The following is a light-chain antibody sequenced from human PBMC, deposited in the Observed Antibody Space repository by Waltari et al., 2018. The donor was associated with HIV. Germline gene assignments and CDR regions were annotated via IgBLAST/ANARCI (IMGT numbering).Light chain of an antibody. CDR3: QQYYTYPFT. Sequence: DIQVTQSPSSLSASVGDRVTITCRASQGVGNSLAWFHQRPGKAPQPLIYAASSLQSGVPTKFSGSGSGTDFTLTISSLQPEDLGTYYCQQYYTYPFTVGPGTKVDIK. J-gene: IGKJ3*01. V-gene: IGKV1-16*02. CDR2: AAS. CDR1: QGVGNS.